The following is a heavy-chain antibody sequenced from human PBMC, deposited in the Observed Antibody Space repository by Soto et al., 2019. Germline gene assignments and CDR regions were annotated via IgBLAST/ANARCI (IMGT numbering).Heavy chain of an antibody. D-gene: IGHD4-17*01. CDR2: IDYRGST. CDR3: ARDVDADFRTDFDY. V-gene: IGHV4-31*03. J-gene: IGHJ4*02. Sequence: HSETLSLTCTVSGGFISSGGYYWSWIRQHPGKGLEWIGYIDYRGSTDYSPSLKSRVTISLDTSKNQFSLKLSSVTAADTALYYCARDVDADFRTDFDYWGRGTLVTVSS. CDR1: GGFISSGGYY.